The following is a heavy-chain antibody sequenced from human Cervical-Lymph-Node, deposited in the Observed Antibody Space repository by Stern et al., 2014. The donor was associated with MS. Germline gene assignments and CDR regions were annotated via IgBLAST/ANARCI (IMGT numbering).Heavy chain of an antibody. CDR2: ISYDGSNK. V-gene: IGHV3-30*03. Sequence: VQLVESGGGVVQPGRSLRLSCAASGFTFSTYGMHWVRQAPGKGLEWVAVISYDGSNKSYAGSVKGRFTISRDNSKTTLSLQMDSLRADDTAVYYCARDVANTWYPTYSFDYWGQGTLVTVSS. J-gene: IGHJ4*02. CDR1: GFTFSTYG. CDR3: ARDVANTWYPTYSFDY. D-gene: IGHD6-13*01.